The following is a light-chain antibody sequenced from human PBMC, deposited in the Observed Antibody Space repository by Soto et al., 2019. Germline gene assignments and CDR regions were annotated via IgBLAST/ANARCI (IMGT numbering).Light chain of an antibody. J-gene: IGKJ2*01. CDR3: QQYNGYSRYT. CDR2: DAS. CDR1: QSISNW. Sequence: DIQMTQSPSTLSASVGDRVTVTCRASQSISNWVAWYQQKPGKAPKLLIYDASSLASGVPSRFSGSVSGTELTLTISSLQPDDFASYYCQQYNGYSRYTFGQGTKLEI. V-gene: IGKV1-5*01.